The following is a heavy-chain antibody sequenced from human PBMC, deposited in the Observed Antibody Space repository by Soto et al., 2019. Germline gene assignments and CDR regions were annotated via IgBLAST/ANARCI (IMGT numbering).Heavy chain of an antibody. Sequence: QVHLVESGGGVVQPGRSLRLSCAASGLTFSNYAMHWVRQAPGKGLEWVAFISYDGTNRCYPDSVKGRFTISRDNSKNTLYPQMTSLKTEDTAVYYCARESSSTVTTGGGGSAKDYWGQGTLVTVSS. D-gene: IGHD4-17*01. CDR2: ISYDGTNR. CDR3: ARESSSTVTTGGGGSAKDY. J-gene: IGHJ4*02. CDR1: GLTFSNYA. V-gene: IGHV3-30-3*01.